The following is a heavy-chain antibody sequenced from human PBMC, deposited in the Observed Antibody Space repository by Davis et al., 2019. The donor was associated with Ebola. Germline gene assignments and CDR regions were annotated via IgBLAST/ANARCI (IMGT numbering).Heavy chain of an antibody. CDR3: ARCLGAVAGTY. CDR2: IKQDGSEK. Sequence: GESLKISCAASGFTFSSYWMSWVRQAPGKGLEWVANIKQDGSEKYYVDSVKGRFTISRDNAKNSLYLQINSLRAEDTAVYYCARCLGAVAGTYWGQGTLVTVSS. J-gene: IGHJ4*02. CDR1: GFTFSSYW. V-gene: IGHV3-7*01. D-gene: IGHD6-19*01.